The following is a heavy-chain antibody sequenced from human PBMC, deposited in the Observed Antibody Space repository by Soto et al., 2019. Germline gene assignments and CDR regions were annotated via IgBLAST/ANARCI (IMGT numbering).Heavy chain of an antibody. J-gene: IGHJ4*02. D-gene: IGHD2-15*01. CDR1: GFTFSNAG. Sequence: GGSLRLSSAASGFTFSNAGMSWVRQAPGKGLEWVGRIKSKTDGGTTDYAAPVKGRFTISRDDSKNTLYLQMNSLKTEDTAVYYCYCSGGSCYGLYWGQGTLVTVSS. CDR3: YCSGGSCYGLY. V-gene: IGHV3-15*01. CDR2: IKSKTDGGTT.